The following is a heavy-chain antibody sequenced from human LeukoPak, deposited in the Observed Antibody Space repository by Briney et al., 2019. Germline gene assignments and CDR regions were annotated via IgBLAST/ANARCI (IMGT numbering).Heavy chain of an antibody. CDR2: LHAAGGT. V-gene: IGHV3-53*04. J-gene: IGHJ4*02. D-gene: IGHD3-22*01. Sequence: RSGGSLRLSCAASGLTVSSNYITWVRQPPGKGLEWVSVLHAAGGTYYADSVKGRFTISRHIYKNTVYLQMNSLRAEDTAVYYCAREGYDSSGYPRLLDCWGQGTLVTVSS. CDR3: AREGYDSSGYPRLLDC. CDR1: GLTVSSNY.